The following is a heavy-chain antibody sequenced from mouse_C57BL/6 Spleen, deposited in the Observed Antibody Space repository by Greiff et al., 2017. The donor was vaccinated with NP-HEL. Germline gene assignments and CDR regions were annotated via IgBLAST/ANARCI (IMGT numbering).Heavy chain of an antibody. CDR2: IYPGNSDT. Sequence: EVQLQQSGTVLARPGASVKMSCKTSGYTFTSYWMHWVNQRPGQGLEWIGAIYPGNSDTSYNQKFKGKAKLTAVTSASTAYMELSSLTNEDSAVYYCTRGSGRLLYYAMDYWGQGASVTVSS. CDR1: GYTFTSYW. CDR3: TRGSGRLLYYAMDY. V-gene: IGHV1-5*01. D-gene: IGHD1-3*01. J-gene: IGHJ4*01.